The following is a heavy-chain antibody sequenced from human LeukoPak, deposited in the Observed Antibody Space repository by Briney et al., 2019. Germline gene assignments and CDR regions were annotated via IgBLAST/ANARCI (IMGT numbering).Heavy chain of an antibody. CDR1: GFTFSTYA. CDR3: AKGYWNPGY. Sequence: GGSLRLSCVASGFTFSTYAMTCVRQAPGKGLEWVSGISGSGGSTYYADSVKGRFTISRDNSKNTLYLQMNNLRAEDTALYYCAKGYWNPGYWGQGTLVTVSS. J-gene: IGHJ4*02. V-gene: IGHV3-23*01. D-gene: IGHD1-1*01. CDR2: ISGSGGST.